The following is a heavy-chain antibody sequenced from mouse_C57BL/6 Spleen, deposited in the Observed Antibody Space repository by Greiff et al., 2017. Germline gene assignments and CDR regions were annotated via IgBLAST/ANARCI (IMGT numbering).Heavy chain of an antibody. V-gene: IGHV1-72*01. CDR1: GYTFTSYW. D-gene: IGHD1-1*01. Sequence: QVQLQQPGAELVKPGASVKLSCKASGYTFTSYWMHWVKQRPGRGLEWIGRIDPNSGGTKYNEKFKSKATLTVDKPSSTAYMQLSSRKSEDSAVYYCARDYYGSSLAYWGQGTLVTVSA. J-gene: IGHJ3*01. CDR2: IDPNSGGT. CDR3: ARDYYGSSLAY.